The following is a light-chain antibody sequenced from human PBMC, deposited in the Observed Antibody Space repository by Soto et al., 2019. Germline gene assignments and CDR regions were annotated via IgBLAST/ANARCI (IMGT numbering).Light chain of an antibody. J-gene: IGLJ2*01. CDR1: SSNIGSNA. CDR3: AAWDDSLNGVV. V-gene: IGLV1-44*01. CDR2: FND. Sequence: QSALTQPPSSSGTPGQRVSISCSGSSSNIGSNAVDWYQQFPGTAPKLLVYFNDQRPSGVPDRFSGSKSGTSASLAISGLQSEDEADYYCAAWDDSLNGVVFGGGTKLTVL.